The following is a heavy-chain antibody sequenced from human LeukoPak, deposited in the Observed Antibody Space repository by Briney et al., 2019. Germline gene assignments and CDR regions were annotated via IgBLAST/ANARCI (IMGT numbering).Heavy chain of an antibody. J-gene: IGHJ6*02. D-gene: IGHD4-23*01. Sequence: GGSLRLSCAASGFTFSNYGMHWVRQAPGKGLEYVSSISSNGGRTYYANSVKGRFTISRDNSKNTLYLQMGSLRDEDMAVYYCARDRDYGSNSLYYYGMDVWGQGTTVTVSS. CDR3: ARDRDYGSNSLYYYGMDV. CDR1: GFTFSNYG. V-gene: IGHV3-64*01. CDR2: ISSNGGRT.